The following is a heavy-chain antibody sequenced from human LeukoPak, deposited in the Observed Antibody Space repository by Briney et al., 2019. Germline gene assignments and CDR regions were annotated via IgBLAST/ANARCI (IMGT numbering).Heavy chain of an antibody. D-gene: IGHD5-24*01. J-gene: IGHJ5*02. V-gene: IGHV3-7*01. CDR2: IKEDGGET. Sequence: PGGSLRLSCAASGFTFSRYWMTWVRQAPGKGLEWVANIKEDGGETYYVDSVRGRFTISRDNARTSLYLQMNSLRAEDSALYYCARDRDVYHAGVDLWGKGTLVTVSS. CDR3: ARDRDVYHAGVDL. CDR1: GFTFSRYW.